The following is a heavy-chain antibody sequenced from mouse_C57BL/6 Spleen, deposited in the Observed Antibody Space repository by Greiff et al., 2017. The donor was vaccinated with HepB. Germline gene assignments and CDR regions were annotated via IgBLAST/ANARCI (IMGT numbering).Heavy chain of an antibody. CDR2: INPNNGGT. Sequence: EVQLQQSGPELVKPGASVKMSCKASGYTFTDYNMHWVKQSHGKSLEWIGYINPNNGGTSYNQKFKGKATLTVNKSSSTAYMELRSLTSEDSAVYYFLYSNYVWFAYWGQGTLVTVSA. V-gene: IGHV1-22*01. D-gene: IGHD2-5*01. CDR3: LYSNYVWFAY. J-gene: IGHJ3*01. CDR1: GYTFTDYN.